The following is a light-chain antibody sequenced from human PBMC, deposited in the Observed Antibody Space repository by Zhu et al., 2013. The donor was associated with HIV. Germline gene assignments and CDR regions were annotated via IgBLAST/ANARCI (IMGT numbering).Light chain of an antibody. Sequence: QSALTQPASVSGSPGQSITISCTGTSSDVGTYNLVSWYQQHPGKAPKLMIYEGSERPSGVSTRFSGSKSGSTASLTISGLQAEDEAHYYCCSYAGSSSFVSGGGTKLTVL. CDR2: EGS. V-gene: IGLV2-23*03. J-gene: IGLJ2*01. CDR1: SSDVGTYNL. CDR3: CSYAGSSSFV.